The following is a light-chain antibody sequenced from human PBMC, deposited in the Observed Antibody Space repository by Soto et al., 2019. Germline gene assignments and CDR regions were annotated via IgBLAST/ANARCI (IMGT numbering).Light chain of an antibody. CDR1: SSDVGGYNY. J-gene: IGLJ2*01. CDR2: DVS. CDR3: SSYTSSSTPV. Sequence: QSALTQPASVSGSPGQSITISCTGNSSDVGGYNYVSWYQPNPGKAPTLMIYDVSNRPSGVSNRFSGSKSGNTASLTISGLQADDEADYYCSSYTSSSTPVFGGGTKLTVL. V-gene: IGLV2-14*01.